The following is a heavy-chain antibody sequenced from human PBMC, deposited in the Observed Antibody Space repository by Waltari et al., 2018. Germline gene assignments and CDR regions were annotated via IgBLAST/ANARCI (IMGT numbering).Heavy chain of an antibody. Sequence: EVEVVESGGGFIQPGGSLRLDCAVSGFLVSENDVIWVRQAPGKGLEWVSIVYAPGDAHYANDVKGRFTSSGDISTNTVFLHMSGLRDEDTAVYYCALNTVTVPFPYWGRGTLVTVSS. J-gene: IGHJ4*02. CDR2: VYAPGDA. V-gene: IGHV3-53*01. CDR3: ALNTVTVPFPY. D-gene: IGHD4-17*01. CDR1: GFLVSEND.